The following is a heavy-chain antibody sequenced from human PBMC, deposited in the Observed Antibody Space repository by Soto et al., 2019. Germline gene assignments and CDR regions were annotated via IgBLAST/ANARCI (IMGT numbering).Heavy chain of an antibody. Sequence: QVQLVESGGGVVQPGRSLRLSCAASGFNFSSCVMHWVRQTPGKGLECVAVIWYDGSNKYYADSVKSRFTISRDNSKNTLYLQMNSLRAEDRAVYYCARDGQWLPRGGLRSSYDFDYWGQGTLVTVSS. CDR3: ARDGQWLPRGGLRSSYDFDY. CDR1: GFNFSSCV. CDR2: IWYDGSNK. D-gene: IGHD6-19*01. V-gene: IGHV3-33*01. J-gene: IGHJ4*02.